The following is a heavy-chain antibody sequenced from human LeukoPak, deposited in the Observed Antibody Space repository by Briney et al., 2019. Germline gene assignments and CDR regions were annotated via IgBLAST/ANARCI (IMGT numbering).Heavy chain of an antibody. D-gene: IGHD3-22*01. V-gene: IGHV4-34*01. CDR2: INHSGST. CDR1: GGSISSYY. Sequence: SETLSLTCTVSGGSISSYYWSWIRQPPGKGLEWIGEINHSGSTNYNPSLKSRVTISVDTSKNQFSLKLSSVTAADTAVYYCARHGSGYYFWFDPWGQGTLVTVSS. CDR3: ARHGSGYYFWFDP. J-gene: IGHJ5*02.